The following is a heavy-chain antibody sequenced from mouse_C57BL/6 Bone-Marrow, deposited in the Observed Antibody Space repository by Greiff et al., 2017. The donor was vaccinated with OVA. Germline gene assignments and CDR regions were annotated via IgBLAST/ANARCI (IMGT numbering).Heavy chain of an antibody. CDR2: IYPGSGST. CDR1: GYTFTSYW. V-gene: IGHV1-55*01. Sequence: QVQLKEPGAELVKPGASVKMSCKASGYTFTSYWITWVKQRPGQGLAWIGDIYPGSGSTNYNEKFKCKATLTVDTSSSTAYMQLSRLTSEDSAVDYCARGGQGAWFEYWGQGTLVTVSA. D-gene: IGHD3-2*02. J-gene: IGHJ3*01. CDR3: ARGGQGAWFEY.